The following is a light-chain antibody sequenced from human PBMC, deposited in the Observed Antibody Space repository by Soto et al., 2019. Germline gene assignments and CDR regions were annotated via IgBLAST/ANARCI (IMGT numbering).Light chain of an antibody. CDR3: QLYGSSPPRYT. V-gene: IGKV3-20*01. CDR2: AAS. CDR1: QSVSSSY. Sequence: ESVLTQSPGTLSLSPGERAALSCRASQSVSSSYLAWYQKKSGQAPRLLIYAASTRATGIPDRFSGSGSGTDFTLTISRLEPEDFAVYFCQLYGSSPPRYTFGQGTKLDIK. J-gene: IGKJ2*01.